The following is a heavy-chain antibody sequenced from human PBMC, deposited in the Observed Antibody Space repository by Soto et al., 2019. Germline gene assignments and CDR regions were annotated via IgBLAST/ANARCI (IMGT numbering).Heavy chain of an antibody. CDR2: VNPSGGST. Sequence: GASVKVSCKASGYIFTAYSMHWVRQAPGQGLEWMGVVNPSGGSTNYAQKFQGRITMTRDTSTSTVYMDLSSLTSEDTAVYYCAREENCSDGICYSEYSQRWGPGTLVTVSS. J-gene: IGHJ1*01. CDR3: AREENCSDGICYSEYSQR. D-gene: IGHD2-15*01. V-gene: IGHV1-46*01. CDR1: GYIFTAYS.